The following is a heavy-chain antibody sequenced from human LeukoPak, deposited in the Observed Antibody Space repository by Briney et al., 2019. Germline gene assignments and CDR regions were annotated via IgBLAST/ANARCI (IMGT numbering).Heavy chain of an antibody. D-gene: IGHD3-16*02. CDR1: GFTFSSYG. CDR2: ISYDGSNK. V-gene: IGHV3-30*18. Sequence: PGGSLRLSCAASGFTFSSYGMHWGRQAAGKGLEWVAVISYDGSNKYYADSVKGRFTISRDNSKNTLYLQMNSLRAEDTAVYYCAKEAAFRGVIVLGSIEYFDYWGQGTLVTVSS. J-gene: IGHJ4*02. CDR3: AKEAAFRGVIVLGSIEYFDY.